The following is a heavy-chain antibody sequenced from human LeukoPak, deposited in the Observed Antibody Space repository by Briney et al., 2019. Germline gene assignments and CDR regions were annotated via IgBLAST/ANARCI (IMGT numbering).Heavy chain of an antibody. V-gene: IGHV3-23*01. D-gene: IGHD3-10*01. Sequence: GGSLRLSCAASGFTFSSYGMSWVRQAPGKGLEWVSAIGGRDGSTYYADSVKGRFTTSRDNSKNTLYVQMNSLRAEDTAVYYCAKGHYYGSGSLDYWGQGTLVTVSS. CDR3: AKGHYYGSGSLDY. CDR1: GFTFSSYG. CDR2: IGGRDGST. J-gene: IGHJ4*02.